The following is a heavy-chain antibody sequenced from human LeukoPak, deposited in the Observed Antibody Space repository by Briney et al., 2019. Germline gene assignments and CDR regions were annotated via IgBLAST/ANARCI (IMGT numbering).Heavy chain of an antibody. D-gene: IGHD5-18*01. CDR2: IYYSGST. Sequence: PSETLSLTCTVSGGSISSSSYYWGWIRQPPGKGLEWIGSIYYSGSTYYNPSLKSRVTISVDTSKNQFSLKLSSVTAADTAVYYCARSVSRARRGYSYGYFDYWGQGTLVTVSS. J-gene: IGHJ4*02. V-gene: IGHV4-39*07. CDR1: GGSISSSSYY. CDR3: ARSVSRARRGYSYGYFDY.